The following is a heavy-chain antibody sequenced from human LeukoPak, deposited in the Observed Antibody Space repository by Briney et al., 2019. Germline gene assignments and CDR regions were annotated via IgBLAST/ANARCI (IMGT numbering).Heavy chain of an antibody. CDR2: IYYSGST. CDR1: AGSISSYY. CDR3: ARVTSKYYFDY. J-gene: IGHJ4*02. Sequence: PSETLSLTCTVSAGSISSYYWSWIRQPPGKGLEWIGYIYYSGSTNYNPSLKSRVTMSIDTSKNQFSLKLTSVTAADTAVYYCARVTSKYYFDYRDQGTLVTVSS. V-gene: IGHV4-59*01. D-gene: IGHD1-20*01.